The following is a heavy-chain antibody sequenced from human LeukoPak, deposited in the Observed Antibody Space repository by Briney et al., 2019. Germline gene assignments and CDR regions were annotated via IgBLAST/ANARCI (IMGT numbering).Heavy chain of an antibody. CDR2: ISGNGGTT. J-gene: IGHJ4*02. CDR1: GFTFSNNG. CDR3: VKTMGSVDFDY. Sequence: PGGSLRLSCAASGFTFSNNGMTWVRQAPGKGLEWVSAISGNGGTTYYADSVKGRFTVSRDNSRNTLSLQMNSLRADDTAVYYCVKTMGSVDFDYWGQGTLVTVSS. V-gene: IGHV3-23*01. D-gene: IGHD3-10*01.